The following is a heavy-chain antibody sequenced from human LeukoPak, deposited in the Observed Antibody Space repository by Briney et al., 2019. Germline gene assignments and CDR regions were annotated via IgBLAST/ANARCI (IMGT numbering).Heavy chain of an antibody. CDR2: IWYDGSNK. V-gene: IGHV3-33*01. CDR1: GFTLRNFG. Sequence: PGRPLRPPCAASGFTLRNFGMHGGRPAPGKGVERVAVIWYDGSNKYYADSVKGRFTISRDNSKGTLYLQMNSLGAEDTAVYFCARDRYGANSPFDYWGQGTLVTVSS. D-gene: IGHD4-23*01. J-gene: IGHJ4*02. CDR3: ARDRYGANSPFDY.